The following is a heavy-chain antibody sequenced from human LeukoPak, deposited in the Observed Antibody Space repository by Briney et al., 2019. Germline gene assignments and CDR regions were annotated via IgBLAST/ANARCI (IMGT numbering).Heavy chain of an antibody. CDR2: VNVYNGNT. CDR1: GYAFTSYG. J-gene: IGHJ4*02. Sequence: ASVKVSCKASGYAFTSYGISWVRQAPEQGLEWMGWVNVYNGNTNYAQKLQGRVTMTTDASTSTTYMDLRSLRSDDTAVYYCARDGYYDSSGHTLPRYWGQGTLVTVSS. D-gene: IGHD3-22*01. V-gene: IGHV1-18*01. CDR3: ARDGYYDSSGHTLPRY.